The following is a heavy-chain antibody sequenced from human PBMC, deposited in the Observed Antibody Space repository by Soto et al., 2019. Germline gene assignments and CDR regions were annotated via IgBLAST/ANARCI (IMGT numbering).Heavy chain of an antibody. CDR2: INHSGST. CDR1: GGSFSGYY. Sequence: SETLSLTCAVYGGSFSGYYWSWIRQPPGKGLEWIGEINHSGSTNYNPSLKSRVTISVDTSKNQFSLKLSSVTAADTAVYYCAREVYCSGGSCPGSGYYYYYYMDVWGKGTKVTVSS. J-gene: IGHJ6*03. V-gene: IGHV4-34*01. D-gene: IGHD2-15*01. CDR3: AREVYCSGGSCPGSGYYYYYYMDV.